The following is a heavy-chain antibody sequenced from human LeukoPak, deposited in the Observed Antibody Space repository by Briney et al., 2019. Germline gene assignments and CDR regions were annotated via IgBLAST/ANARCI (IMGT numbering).Heavy chain of an antibody. CDR3: AKDRDGYNPSNFDY. Sequence: GGSLRLSCAASGFTVSSNYMSWVRQAPGKGLEWVSVVYSGGSTYYADSVKGRFTISRDNSKNTLHLQMDSLRAEDTAVYYCAKDRDGYNPSNFDYWGQGTLVAASS. V-gene: IGHV3-53*01. CDR1: GFTVSSNY. J-gene: IGHJ4*02. D-gene: IGHD5-24*01. CDR2: VYSGGST.